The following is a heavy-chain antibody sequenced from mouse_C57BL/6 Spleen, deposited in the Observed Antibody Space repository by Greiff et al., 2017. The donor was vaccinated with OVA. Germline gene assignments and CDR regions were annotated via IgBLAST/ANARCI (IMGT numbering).Heavy chain of an antibody. V-gene: IGHV1-80*01. Sequence: QVQLQQSGAELVKPGASVKISCKASGYAFSSYWMNWVKQRPGKGLEWIGQIYPGDGDTNYNGKFKGKATLTADKSSSTAYMQLSSLTSEDSAVYFCARWDYDGTFDYWGQGTTLTVSS. CDR1: GYAFSSYW. CDR2: IYPGDGDT. D-gene: IGHD2-3*01. CDR3: ARWDYDGTFDY. J-gene: IGHJ2*01.